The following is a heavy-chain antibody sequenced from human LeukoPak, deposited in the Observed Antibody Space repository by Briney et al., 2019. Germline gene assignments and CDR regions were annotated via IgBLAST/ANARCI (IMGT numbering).Heavy chain of an antibody. D-gene: IGHD3-22*01. J-gene: IGHJ3*02. CDR1: GGTFSSYA. Sequence: EASVKVSCKASGGTFSSYAISWVRQAPGQGLEWMGGIIPIFGTANYAQKFQGRVTITADKSTSTAYMELSSLRSEDTAVYYCAFPNSGYPYDAFDIWGQGTVVTVSS. CDR3: AFPNSGYPYDAFDI. V-gene: IGHV1-69*06. CDR2: IIPIFGTA.